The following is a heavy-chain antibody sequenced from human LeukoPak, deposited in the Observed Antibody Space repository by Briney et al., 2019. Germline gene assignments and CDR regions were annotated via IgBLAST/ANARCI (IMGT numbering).Heavy chain of an antibody. CDR2: LNPNSGGT. V-gene: IGHV1-2*02. CDR3: ARDTERATINDY. D-gene: IGHD5-24*01. CDR1: GYTFTGYY. J-gene: IGHJ4*02. Sequence: ASVKVSCKASGYTFTGYYMHWVRQAPGQGLEWMGWLNPNSGGTNYAQKFQGRVTMTRDTSISTAYMELSRLRSDDTAVYYCARDTERATINDYWGQGTLVTVSS.